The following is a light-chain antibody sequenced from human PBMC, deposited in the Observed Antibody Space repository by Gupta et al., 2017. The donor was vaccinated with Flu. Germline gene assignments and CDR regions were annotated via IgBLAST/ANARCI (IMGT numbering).Light chain of an antibody. Sequence: QSSVSASVGDRVTITCRASQGAGNHLAWYQQRPGKAPNLLIYTTSEVQAGVPSRFSGSGSGTDFTLTISSLQPEDSATYYCQQSNSFPLTFGQGTRLEIK. V-gene: IGKV1-12*01. CDR1: QGAGNH. CDR3: QQSNSFPLT. J-gene: IGKJ5*01. CDR2: TTS.